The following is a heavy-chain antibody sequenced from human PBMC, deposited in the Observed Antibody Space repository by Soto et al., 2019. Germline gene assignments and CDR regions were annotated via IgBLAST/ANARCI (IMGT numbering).Heavy chain of an antibody. Sequence: GGSLRLSCAASGFTFSSYAMSWVRQAPGKGLEWVSVIYSGGSTYYADSVKGRFTISRDNSKNTLYLQMNSLRAEDTAVYYCARDNIVVVPAAMRRHYYYYGMDVWGQGTTVTVSS. CDR2: IYSGGST. J-gene: IGHJ6*02. V-gene: IGHV3-66*01. D-gene: IGHD2-2*01. CDR1: GFTFSSYA. CDR3: ARDNIVVVPAAMRRHYYYYGMDV.